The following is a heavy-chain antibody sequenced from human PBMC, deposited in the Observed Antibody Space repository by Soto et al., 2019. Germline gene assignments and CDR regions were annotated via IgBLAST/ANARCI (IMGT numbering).Heavy chain of an antibody. Sequence: QVQLVESGGGVVQPGRSLRLSCAASGFTLSSYAMHWVRQAPGKGLEWVAVISYDGSNKYYADSVKGRFTISRDNSKNTLYLQMNSLRAEDTAVYYCARDRVDTIFGVIEYYYYGMDVWGQGTTVTVSS. J-gene: IGHJ6*02. CDR3: ARDRVDTIFGVIEYYYYGMDV. V-gene: IGHV3-30-3*01. D-gene: IGHD3-3*01. CDR1: GFTLSSYA. CDR2: ISYDGSNK.